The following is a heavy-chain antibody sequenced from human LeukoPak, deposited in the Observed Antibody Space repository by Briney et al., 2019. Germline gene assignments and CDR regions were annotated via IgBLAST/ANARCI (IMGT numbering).Heavy chain of an antibody. CDR3: ARDPTYYYDSSDYYGNWFDP. Sequence: ASVKVSCKASGYTFTNYAMHWVRQAPGQRLEWMGWINAGNGNTKYSQKFQGRVTITRDTSASTAYMELSSLRSEDTAVYYCARDPTYYYDSSDYYGNWFDPWGQGTLVTVSS. CDR1: GYTFTNYA. V-gene: IGHV1-3*01. CDR2: INAGNGNT. J-gene: IGHJ5*02. D-gene: IGHD3-22*01.